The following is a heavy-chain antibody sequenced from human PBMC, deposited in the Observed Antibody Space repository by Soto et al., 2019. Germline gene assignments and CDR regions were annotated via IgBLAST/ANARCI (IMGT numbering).Heavy chain of an antibody. CDR2: IIPIFGTA. D-gene: IGHD2-21*01. CDR3: ARGDPPIVEGANGWRSYGMES. V-gene: IGHV1-69*13. CDR1: GGTFGSYA. Sequence: GASVKVSCKASGGTFGSYAISWVRQAPGQGLEWMGGIIPIFGTANYAQKFQGRVTITADESTSTAYMELSSLRPEDTAVYYCARGDPPIVEGANGWRSYGMESWGKESRV. J-gene: IGHJ6*01.